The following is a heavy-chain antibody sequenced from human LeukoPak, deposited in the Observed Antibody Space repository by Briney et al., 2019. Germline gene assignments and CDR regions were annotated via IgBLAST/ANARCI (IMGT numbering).Heavy chain of an antibody. CDR2: ITPNSGGT. J-gene: IGHJ4*02. CDR3: ARGHSLAYYDFWSGYYTGRYFDY. Sequence: ASVKVSCKASGYTFTGYYMHWVRQAPGQGLEWMGWITPNSGGTNYAQKFQGRVTMTRDTSISTAYMELSRLRSDDTAVYYCARGHSLAYYDFWSGYYTGRYFDYWGQGTLVTVSS. CDR1: GYTFTGYY. D-gene: IGHD3-3*01. V-gene: IGHV1-2*02.